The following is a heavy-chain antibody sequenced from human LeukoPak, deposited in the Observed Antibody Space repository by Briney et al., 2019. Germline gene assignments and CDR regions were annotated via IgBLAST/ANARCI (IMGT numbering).Heavy chain of an antibody. CDR1: GFTFSSYG. J-gene: IGHJ4*02. CDR2: IRYDGSNK. V-gene: IGHV3-30*02. D-gene: IGHD1-26*01. CDR3: AKAQGWELPYYFDY. Sequence: PGGSLRLSCAASGFTFSSYGMHWDRQAPGKGLEWVAFIRYDGSNKYYADSVKGRFTISRDNSKNTLYLQMNSLRAEDTAVYYCAKAQGWELPYYFDYWGQGTLVTVSS.